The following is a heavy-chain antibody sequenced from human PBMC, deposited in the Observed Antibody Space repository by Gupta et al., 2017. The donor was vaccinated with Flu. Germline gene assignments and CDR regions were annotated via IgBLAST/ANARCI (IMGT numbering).Heavy chain of an antibody. V-gene: IGHV4-61*02. Sequence: QVQLQESGPGLVKPSQTLSLTCTVSGGSISSGSSYWSWIRQPAGKGLEWIGRIYTSGSTNYNPSLKSRVTRSVDTSKNQFSLKLSSVTAADTAVYYCARSQGYYDSSGYYAHDAFDIWGQGTMVTVSS. CDR3: ARSQGYYDSSGYYAHDAFDI. CDR2: IYTSGST. CDR1: GGSISSGSSY. D-gene: IGHD3-22*01. J-gene: IGHJ3*02.